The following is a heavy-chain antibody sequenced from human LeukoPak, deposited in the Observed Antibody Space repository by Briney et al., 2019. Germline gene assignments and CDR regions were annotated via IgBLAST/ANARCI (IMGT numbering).Heavy chain of an antibody. CDR2: IYYSGST. D-gene: IGHD3-16*01. J-gene: IGHJ3*02. CDR3: ARGDYLDAFDI. V-gene: IGHV4-59*11. CDR1: GVSISSHY. Sequence: SETLSLTCTVSGVSISSHYWSWIRQPPGKGLEWIGYIYYSGSTNYNPSLKSRVTISVDTSKNQFSLKLSSVTAADTAVYYCARGDYLDAFDIWGQGTMVTVSS.